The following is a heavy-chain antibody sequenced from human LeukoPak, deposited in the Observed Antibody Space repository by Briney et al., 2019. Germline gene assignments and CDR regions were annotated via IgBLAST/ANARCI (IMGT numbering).Heavy chain of an antibody. CDR2: INPNSGGT. J-gene: IGHJ4*02. CDR3: ARAKTLYGDYEDY. V-gene: IGHV1-2*02. Sequence: ASVKVSCKASGYTFTGYYMHWVRQAPGQGLEWMGWINPNSGGTNYAQKLQGRVTMTTDTSTSTAYMELRSLRSDDTAVYYCARAKTLYGDYEDYWGQGTLVTVSS. CDR1: GYTFTGYY. D-gene: IGHD4-17*01.